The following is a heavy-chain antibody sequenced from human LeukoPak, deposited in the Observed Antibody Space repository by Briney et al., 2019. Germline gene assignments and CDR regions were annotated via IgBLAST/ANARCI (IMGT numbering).Heavy chain of an antibody. Sequence: GGSLRLSCAASGFTFSSYAMSWVRQAPGKGLEWVSAISGSGGSTYYADSVKGRFTISRDNSKNMLYLQMNSLRAEDTAVYYCAKILDIGLVIVESAMDYWGQGTLVTVSS. D-gene: IGHD3-22*01. CDR1: GFTFSSYA. CDR3: AKILDIGLVIVESAMDY. CDR2: ISGSGGST. V-gene: IGHV3-23*01. J-gene: IGHJ4*02.